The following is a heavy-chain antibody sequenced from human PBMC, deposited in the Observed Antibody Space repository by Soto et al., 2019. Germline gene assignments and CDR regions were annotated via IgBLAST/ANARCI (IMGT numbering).Heavy chain of an antibody. CDR2: ISSSSSSI. V-gene: IGHV3-48*01. D-gene: IGHD6-19*01. CDR3: ARDSSGWSVNWFDP. J-gene: IGHJ5*02. CDR1: GFTFSTYS. Sequence: EVQLVESGGGLVQPGGSLRLSCAASGFTFSTYSMNWVRQAPGKGLEWVSYISSSSSSIYYADSVKGRFTISRDNAKKLLFLQMNSLRAEDTAVYYFARDSSGWSVNWFDPWGQGALVTVSS.